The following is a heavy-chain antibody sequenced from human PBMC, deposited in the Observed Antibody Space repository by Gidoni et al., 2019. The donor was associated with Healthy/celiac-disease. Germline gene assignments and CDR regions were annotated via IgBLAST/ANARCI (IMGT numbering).Heavy chain of an antibody. CDR2: IKQDGSEK. J-gene: IGHJ6*03. CDR3: ARDRTIFGVVIIDRGYYYMDV. CDR1: GFTLISYW. V-gene: IGHV3-7*01. Sequence: EVQLVESGEGLVQPGGSLSLSCASSGFTLISYWMSWVRQDPGKGLEWVANIKQDGSEKYYVDSVKGRFTISRDNAKNSLYLQMNSLRAEDTAVYYCARDRTIFGVVIIDRGYYYMDVWGKGTTVTVSS. D-gene: IGHD3-3*01.